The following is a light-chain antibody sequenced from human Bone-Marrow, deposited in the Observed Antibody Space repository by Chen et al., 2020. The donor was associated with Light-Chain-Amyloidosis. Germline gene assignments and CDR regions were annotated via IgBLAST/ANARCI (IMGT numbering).Light chain of an antibody. CDR1: SSDVGGDNH. CDR2: EVT. Sequence: QSALTPPAPVSGSPGQSITIPCTGTSSDVGGDNHVSWYQQHPEKAPKLMIYEVTNRPSWVPDRFSGSKSDNTASLTISGLQTEDEADYFCSSYTITNTLVFGSGTRVTVL. J-gene: IGLJ1*01. V-gene: IGLV2-14*01. CDR3: SSYTITNTLV.